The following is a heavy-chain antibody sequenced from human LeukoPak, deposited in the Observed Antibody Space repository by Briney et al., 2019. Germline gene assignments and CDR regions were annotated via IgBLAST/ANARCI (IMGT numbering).Heavy chain of an antibody. CDR1: GGSVSSGSYF. Sequence: NPSETLSLTCTVSGGSVSSGSYFWSWIRQPPGKGLEWIGYIYYSGGTNYNPSLKSRVTISVDTSKNQFSLKLSSVTAADTAVYYCARVGGTAMVPDYWGQGTLVTVSS. D-gene: IGHD5-18*01. J-gene: IGHJ4*02. CDR3: ARVGGTAMVPDY. CDR2: IYYSGGT. V-gene: IGHV4-61*01.